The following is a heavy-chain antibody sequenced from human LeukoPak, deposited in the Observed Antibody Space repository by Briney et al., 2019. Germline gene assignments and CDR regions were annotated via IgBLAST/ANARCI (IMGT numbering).Heavy chain of an antibody. J-gene: IGHJ4*02. D-gene: IGHD3-10*01. CDR1: GGSISSGGYS. V-gene: IGHV4-30-2*01. Sequence: PSETLSLTCAVSGGSISSGGYSWSWIRQPPGKGLEWIGYIYHSGSTYYNPSLKSRVIISVDRSKNQFSLKLSSVTAAGTAVYYCATRGGFGELSYWGQGTLVTVSS. CDR2: IYHSGST. CDR3: ATRGGFGELSY.